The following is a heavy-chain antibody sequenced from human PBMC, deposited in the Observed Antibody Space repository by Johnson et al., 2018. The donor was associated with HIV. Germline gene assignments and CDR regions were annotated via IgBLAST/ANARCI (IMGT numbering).Heavy chain of an antibody. CDR1: GFTFSSYV. J-gene: IGHJ3*02. CDR2: IWFDGSNK. V-gene: IGHV3-33*01. D-gene: IGHD1-1*01. Sequence: VQLVESGRGVVQPGRSLRLSCAASGFTFSSYVMHWVRQAPGKGLEWVAVIWFDGSNKYYADSVKGRFTISRYNSKNTLFLQMNSLIVGDTAVYFCTRDLRTRAFDIWGQVTMVTVA. CDR3: TRDLRTRAFDI.